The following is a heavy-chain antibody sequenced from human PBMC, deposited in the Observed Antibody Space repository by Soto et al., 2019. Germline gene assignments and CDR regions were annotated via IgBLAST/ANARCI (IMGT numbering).Heavy chain of an antibody. J-gene: IGHJ4*02. CDR1: GFTFSSYT. CDR2: ISRGSSYI. CDR3: ARVTTYGFFLQIGYFDY. V-gene: IGHV3-21*01. D-gene: IGHD3-10*01. Sequence: GGSLRLSCAASGFTFSSYTMDWVRQAPGKGLEWVSSISRGSSYIYYADSLRGRFTISRDNAKNSLYLQMNSLRAEDTAVYYCARVTTYGFFLQIGYFDYWGQGALVTVSS.